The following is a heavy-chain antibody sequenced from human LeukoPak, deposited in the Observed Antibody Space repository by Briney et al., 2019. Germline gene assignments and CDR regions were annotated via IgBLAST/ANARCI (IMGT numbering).Heavy chain of an antibody. V-gene: IGHV3-30-3*01. CDR3: ARARDTAMGYC. Sequence: GGSLRLSCAASGLTFSNYWMHWVRQAPGKGLEWVAVISYDGSNKYYADSVKGRFTISRDNAKNSLYLQMNSLRAEDTAVYYCARARDTAMGYCWGQGTLVTVSS. D-gene: IGHD5-18*01. J-gene: IGHJ4*02. CDR2: ISYDGSNK. CDR1: GLTFSNYW.